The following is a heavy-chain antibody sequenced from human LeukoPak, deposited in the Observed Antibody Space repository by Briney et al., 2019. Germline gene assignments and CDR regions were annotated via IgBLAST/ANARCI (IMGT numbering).Heavy chain of an antibody. V-gene: IGHV1-8*01. D-gene: IGHD6-19*01. CDR3: ARGLRGSSGWYVVLQGYYFDY. J-gene: IGHJ4*02. CDR2: MNPNSGNT. Sequence: GASVKVSCKASGYTFTSYDINWVRQATGQGLEWMGWMNPNSGNTGYAQKFQGRVTMTRNTSISTAYMELSSLRSEDTAVYYCARGLRGSSGWYVVLQGYYFDYWGQGTLVTVSS. CDR1: GYTFTSYD.